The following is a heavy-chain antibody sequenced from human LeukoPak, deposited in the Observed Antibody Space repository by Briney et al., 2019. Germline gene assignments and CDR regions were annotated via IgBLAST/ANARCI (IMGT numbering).Heavy chain of an antibody. V-gene: IGHV4-30-4*01. D-gene: IGHD3-9*01. CDR2: IYYSGST. CDR1: GGSISSGDYY. J-gene: IGHJ4*02. Sequence: SETLSLTCTVSGGSISSGDYYWSWIRQPPGKGLEWLGYIYYSGSTYYNPSLKSRVTISVDTSKNQFSLKLSSVTAADTAVYYCARRVTYYDILTGYYNVIQFDYWGQGTLVTVSS. CDR3: ARRVTYYDILTGYYNVIQFDY.